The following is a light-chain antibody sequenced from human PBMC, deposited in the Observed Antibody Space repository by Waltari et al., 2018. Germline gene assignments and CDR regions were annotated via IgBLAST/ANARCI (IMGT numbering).Light chain of an antibody. CDR1: QSISGW. CDR2: KAS. V-gene: IGKV1-5*03. CDR3: QHYNSYSPIT. Sequence: DIQMTQSPSTLSASIGDRVTITCRASQSISGWLAWYQQKPGKAPKLLIFKASNLQNGVPSRFSDSGSGTDFTLTISSLQPDDCATYYCQHYNSYSPITFGQGTRLEIK. J-gene: IGKJ5*01.